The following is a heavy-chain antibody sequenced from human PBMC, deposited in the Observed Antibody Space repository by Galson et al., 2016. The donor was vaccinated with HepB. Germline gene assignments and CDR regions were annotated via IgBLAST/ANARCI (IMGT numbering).Heavy chain of an antibody. CDR2: ITSGGTT. Sequence: SLRLSCAASGFSFSSYAMSWVRQAPGKGLESVSCITSGGTTYYADSVKGRFTISRYHSKNTLYLLMKSLRDEDTAVYYCAKRPYSYGWHYGMDAWGQGTTVTVSS. CDR3: AKRPYSYGWHYGMDA. V-gene: IGHV3-23*01. CDR1: GFSFSSYA. D-gene: IGHD5-18*01. J-gene: IGHJ6*02.